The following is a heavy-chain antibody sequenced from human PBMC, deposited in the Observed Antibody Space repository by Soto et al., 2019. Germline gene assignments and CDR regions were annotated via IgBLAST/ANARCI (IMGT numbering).Heavy chain of an antibody. V-gene: IGHV4-59*01. D-gene: IGHD3-22*01. J-gene: IGHJ4*02. CDR1: GGSISGYY. CDR2: IYYSGST. CDR3: AREDSSGYKFWDY. Sequence: PSETLSLTCTVSGGSISGYYWSWIRQPPGKGLEWIGYIYYSGSTSYNPSLRSRLTISVDTSKNQFSLRLTSVTAADTAVYYCAREDSSGYKFWDYWGQGTLVTVSS.